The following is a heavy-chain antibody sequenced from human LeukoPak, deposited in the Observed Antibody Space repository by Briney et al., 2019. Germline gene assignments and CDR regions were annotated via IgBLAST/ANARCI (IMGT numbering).Heavy chain of an antibody. CDR2: ISYDGSNK. CDR1: GFTFSSYA. V-gene: IGHV3-30-3*01. CDR3: AREHGAAVGIAAD. Sequence: GGSLRLSCAASGFTFSSYAMHWVRQAPGKGLEWVAVISYDGSNKYYADSVKGRFTISRDNSKNTLYLQMNSLRAEDTAVYYCAREHGAAVGIAADWGQGTTVTVSS. D-gene: IGHD6-13*01. J-gene: IGHJ6*02.